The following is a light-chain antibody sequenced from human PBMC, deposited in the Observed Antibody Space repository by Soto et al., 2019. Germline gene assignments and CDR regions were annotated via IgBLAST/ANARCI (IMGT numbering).Light chain of an antibody. CDR2: DAS. CDR1: QSISSW. CDR3: QQYTNTNNPWM. Sequence: DIQMTQSPSTLSASVGDRVTITCRASQSISSWLAWYQQKLGRAPRLLIYDASSLESGVPSRFSGSGYGTEFTLTISSLQPDDSATYYCQQYTNTNNPWMFGQGTKGDIK. V-gene: IGKV1-5*01. J-gene: IGKJ1*01.